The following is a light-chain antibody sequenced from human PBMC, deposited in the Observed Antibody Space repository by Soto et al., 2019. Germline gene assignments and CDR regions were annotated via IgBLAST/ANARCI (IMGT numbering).Light chain of an antibody. CDR1: KLGEKY. CDR2: QDS. J-gene: IGLJ1*01. CDR3: QAWDSSTYV. V-gene: IGLV3-1*01. Sequence: SYKLTQPPSVSVSPGQTASITCSGEKLGEKYACWYQQKPGQSPVLVIYQDSKRPSGIPERFSGSNSGNTATLTISGTQAMDEADYYCQAWDSSTYVLGTGTKVTVL.